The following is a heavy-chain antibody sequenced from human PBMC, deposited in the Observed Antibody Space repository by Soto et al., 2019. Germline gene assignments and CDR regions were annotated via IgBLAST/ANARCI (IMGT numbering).Heavy chain of an antibody. CDR1: GGSISSGGYY. D-gene: IGHD3-16*01. Sequence: QVQLQESGPGLVKPSQTLSLTCTVSGGSISSGGYYWSWIRQPPGKGLEWIGYIYYSGSTYYNPSIKSRLTISVDTTKKQDSLKLSSVPDAGTAVDYGASVWGIDWCDRWGQGTQVTLSS. CDR2: IYYSGST. CDR3: ASVWGIDWCDR. V-gene: IGHV4-31*03. J-gene: IGHJ5*02.